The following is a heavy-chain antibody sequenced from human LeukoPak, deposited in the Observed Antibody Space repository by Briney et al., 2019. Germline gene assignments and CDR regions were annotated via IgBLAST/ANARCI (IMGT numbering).Heavy chain of an antibody. Sequence: PGGSLRLSCAASGFTVSSNYMSWVRQAPGKGLEWVSAISGSGGSTYYADSVKGRFTISRDNSKNTLYLQMTSLRAEDTAVYYCAKAPRYSSSWYWGYWGQGTLVTVSS. CDR1: GFTVSSNY. CDR2: ISGSGGST. CDR3: AKAPRYSSSWYWGY. J-gene: IGHJ4*02. D-gene: IGHD6-13*01. V-gene: IGHV3-23*01.